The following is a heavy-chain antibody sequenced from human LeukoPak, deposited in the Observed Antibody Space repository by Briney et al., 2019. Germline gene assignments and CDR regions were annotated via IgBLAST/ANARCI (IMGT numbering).Heavy chain of an antibody. J-gene: IGHJ3*02. V-gene: IGHV1-69*13. CDR3: AADFRLKVYATGEAFDI. CDR1: GGTFSSYS. CDR2: IVPIFGTA. D-gene: IGHD2-8*01. Sequence: ASVKVSCEASGGTFSSYSIGWVRQAPGQGLEWMGGIVPIFGTADYAQKFQGRVTITADESTSTAYMELSSLRSEDTAVYYCAADFRLKVYATGEAFDIWGQGTMVTVSS.